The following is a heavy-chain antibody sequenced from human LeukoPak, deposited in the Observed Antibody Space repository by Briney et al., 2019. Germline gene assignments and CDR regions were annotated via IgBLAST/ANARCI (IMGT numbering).Heavy chain of an antibody. CDR2: ISGSGGST. V-gene: IGHV3-23*01. J-gene: IGHJ4*02. CDR3: AKDFMGYCSSTSCYSWVFDY. CDR1: GFTFSSYA. D-gene: IGHD2-2*02. Sequence: PGGSLRLSCAASGFTFSSYAMSWVRQAPGKGLEWVSAISGSGGSTYYADSVKGRFTISRDNSKNTLYLQMNSLRAEDTAVYYCAKDFMGYCSSTSCYSWVFDYWGQGTLVTVPS.